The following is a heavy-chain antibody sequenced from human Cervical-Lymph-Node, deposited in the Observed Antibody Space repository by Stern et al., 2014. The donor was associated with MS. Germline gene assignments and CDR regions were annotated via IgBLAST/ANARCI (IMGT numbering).Heavy chain of an antibody. V-gene: IGHV3-30*03. CDR3: ARGSDWYPLDY. CDR2: ISFDGAKT. D-gene: IGHD6-19*01. Sequence: VQLVESGGGVVQPGGSLGLSCSPSGFAFSTYGMHWVRQVPGKGLEWVALISFDGAKTYYADSVKGRFTISRDNPKNTLYLQMKSLRGEDTAVYYCARGSDWYPLDYWGQGTLVTVSS. J-gene: IGHJ4*02. CDR1: GFAFSTYG.